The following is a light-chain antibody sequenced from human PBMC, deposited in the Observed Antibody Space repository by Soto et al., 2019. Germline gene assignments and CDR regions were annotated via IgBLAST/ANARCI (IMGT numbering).Light chain of an antibody. CDR2: DNS. Sequence: QSVLTKPPSVSAAPGQKVTISCSGSSSNIGNNYVSWYQHFPGTAPKLLIYDNSKRPSGTPDRFSGSKSGTSATLGITGLQTGDEADYYCATRDNSLKTGVFGGGTKLTVL. V-gene: IGLV1-51*01. CDR3: ATRDNSLKTGV. J-gene: IGLJ3*02. CDR1: SSNIGNNY.